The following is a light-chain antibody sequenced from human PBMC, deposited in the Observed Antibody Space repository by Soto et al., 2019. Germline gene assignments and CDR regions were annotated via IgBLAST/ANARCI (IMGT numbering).Light chain of an antibody. V-gene: IGLV1-51*01. CDR3: GTWDSTLNVWV. CDR1: SSNVGHES. CDR2: DNY. Sequence: QSVLTQPPSVSAAPGQTVTISCSGSSSNVGHESVSWYQSLPGTAPKLLIYDNYKRPSGIPDRFSGSKSVTSATLGITGLQTGDEADYYCGTWDSTLNVWVFGGGTKVTVL. J-gene: IGLJ3*02.